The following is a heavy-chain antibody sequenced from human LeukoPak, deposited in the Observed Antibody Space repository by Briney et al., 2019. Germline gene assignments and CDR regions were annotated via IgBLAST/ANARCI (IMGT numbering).Heavy chain of an antibody. Sequence: SETLSLTCTVSGYSISSGYYWGWIRPPPGKGLEWIGSIYHSGSTYYNPSLKSRVTISVDTSKNQFSLKLSSVTAADTAVYYCARESPNPWGQGTLVTVSS. V-gene: IGHV4-38-2*02. CDR3: ARESPNP. J-gene: IGHJ5*02. CDR1: GYSISSGYY. CDR2: IYHSGST.